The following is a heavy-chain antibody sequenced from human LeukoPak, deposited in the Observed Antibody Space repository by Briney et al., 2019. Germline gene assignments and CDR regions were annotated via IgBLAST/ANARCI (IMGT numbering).Heavy chain of an antibody. V-gene: IGHV4-31*03. CDR3: ARVVGPSENEDIVVVQAAMGGYFDY. D-gene: IGHD2-2*01. J-gene: IGHJ4*02. CDR2: IYYSGST. CDR1: GGSISSGGYY. Sequence: SQTLSLTCTVSGGSISSGGYYWSWIRQHPGKGLGWIGYIYYSGSTYYNPSLKSRVTISVDTSKNQFSLKLSSVTAADTAVYYCARVVGPSENEDIVVVQAAMGGYFDYWGQGTLVTVSS.